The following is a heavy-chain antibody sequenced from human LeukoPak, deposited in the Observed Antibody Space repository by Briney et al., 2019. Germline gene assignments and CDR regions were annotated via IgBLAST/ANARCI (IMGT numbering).Heavy chain of an antibody. CDR3: ARGADILTGNYDY. D-gene: IGHD3-9*01. CDR2: IYYSGDT. V-gene: IGHV4-39*01. CDR1: GGSITSSSHY. Sequence: PSETLSLTCTVSGGSITSSSHYWGWIRQPPGKGLEWIGSIYYSGDTYYHPSLKSRVTISVDTSRSQFSLKLSSVTAADTAVYYCARGADILTGNYDYWGQGTLVTVSS. J-gene: IGHJ4*02.